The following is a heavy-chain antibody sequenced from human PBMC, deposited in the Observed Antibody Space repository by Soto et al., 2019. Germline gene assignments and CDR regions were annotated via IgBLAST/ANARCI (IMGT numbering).Heavy chain of an antibody. CDR1: GGSISSYY. J-gene: IGHJ3*02. D-gene: IGHD3-10*01. V-gene: IGHV4-59*01. Sequence: SETLSLTCTVSGGSISSYYWSWIRQPPGKGLEWIAYIYYTGTTNYNPSLKSRVTLSADTSKNQFSLKLSSVTAADTAMYYCAKGGSGSYSNSFDIWGQGTMVT. CDR2: IYYTGTT. CDR3: AKGGSGSYSNSFDI.